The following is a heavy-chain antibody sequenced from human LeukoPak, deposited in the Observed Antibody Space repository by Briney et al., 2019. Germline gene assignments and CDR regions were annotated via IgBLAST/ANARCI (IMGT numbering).Heavy chain of an antibody. V-gene: IGHV1-69*13. CDR2: IIPIFGTA. CDR3: ARHQRSYYDISGYYFDY. CDR1: GGTFSSYA. Sequence: SVKVSCKASGGTFSSYAISWVRQAPGQGLEWMGGIIPIFGTANYAQKFQGRVTITADESTSAAYMELSSLRSEDTAVYYCARHQRSYYDISGYYFDYWGQGTLVTVSS. D-gene: IGHD3-22*01. J-gene: IGHJ4*02.